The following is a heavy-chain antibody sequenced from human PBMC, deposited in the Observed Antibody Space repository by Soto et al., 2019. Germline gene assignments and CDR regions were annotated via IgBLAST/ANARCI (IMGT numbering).Heavy chain of an antibody. D-gene: IGHD7-27*01. CDR1: GDSISTDY. CDR2: IYYGGST. J-gene: IGHJ4*02. V-gene: IGHV4-59*08. CDR3: AKNWNWGSLVH. Sequence: SETMSLTCTVSGDSISTDYWSWIRQSPGKGLEWIGFIYYGGSTNYNPSLKSRVTISVDTPKNQFPLKLSSVTAADTAVYYCAKNWNWGSLVHWGQGTLVTVSS.